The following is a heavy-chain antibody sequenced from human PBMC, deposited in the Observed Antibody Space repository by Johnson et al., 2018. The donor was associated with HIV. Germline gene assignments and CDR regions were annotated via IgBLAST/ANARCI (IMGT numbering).Heavy chain of an antibody. J-gene: IGHJ3*02. CDR1: GFNFSDYY. Sequence: QMLLVEYGGGLVKPGGSLRLSCAASGFNFSDYYMSWIRQAPGKGLEWISYISNSGSTIYYVDSVKGRFTISRDNSKNTLYLQMNSLRAEDTAVYYCARDSGQQLADAFDIWGQGTMVTVSS. D-gene: IGHD6-6*01. CDR2: ISNSGSTI. V-gene: IGHV3-11*04. CDR3: ARDSGQQLADAFDI.